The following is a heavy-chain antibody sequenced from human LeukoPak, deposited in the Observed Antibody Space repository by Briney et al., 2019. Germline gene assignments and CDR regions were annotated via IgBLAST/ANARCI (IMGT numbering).Heavy chain of an antibody. D-gene: IGHD5-18*01. V-gene: IGHV4-59*01. CDR1: GGSISSYY. CDR3: AREDTAMVAFDY. Sequence: SETLSLTCTVSGGSISSYYWSWLRQPPGKGLEWIGYIYYSGSTNYNPSLKRRVTISVDTSKNQFSLKLSSVTAADTAVYYCAREDTAMVAFDYWGQGTLVTVSS. J-gene: IGHJ4*02. CDR2: IYYSGST.